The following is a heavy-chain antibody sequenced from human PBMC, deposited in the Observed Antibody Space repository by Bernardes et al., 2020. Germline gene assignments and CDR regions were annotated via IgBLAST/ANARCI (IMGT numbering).Heavy chain of an antibody. Sequence: WGTLRSCFSSLVIEFREVWMYLGPPGPGYGLAVGRRARSHSDGGPVEYAVPVKGRFTISRDDSRNMVFLQMNSLKTEDTAMYYCTIDGMGVLSFSWGQGTLVTVSS. V-gene: IGHV3-15*07. CDR3: TIDGMGVLSFS. CDR2: ARSHSDGGPV. J-gene: IGHJ5*02. D-gene: IGHD6-19*01. CDR1: VIEFREVW.